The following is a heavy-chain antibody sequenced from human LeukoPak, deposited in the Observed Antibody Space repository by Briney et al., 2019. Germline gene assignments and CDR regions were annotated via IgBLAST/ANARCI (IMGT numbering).Heavy chain of an antibody. D-gene: IGHD3-22*01. Sequence: PSETLSLTCAVYGGSFSGYYWSWIRQPPGKGLEWIGEINHSGSTNYNPSLKSRVTISVDTSKNQFSLKLSSVTAADTAVYYCASLVITGSNAFDIWGQGTMVTVSS. J-gene: IGHJ3*02. CDR2: INHSGST. CDR3: ASLVITGSNAFDI. CDR1: GGSFSGYY. V-gene: IGHV4-34*01.